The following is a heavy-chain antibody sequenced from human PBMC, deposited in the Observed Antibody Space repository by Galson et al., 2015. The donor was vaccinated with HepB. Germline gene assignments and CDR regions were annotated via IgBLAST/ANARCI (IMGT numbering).Heavy chain of an antibody. V-gene: IGHV3-30-3*01. CDR1: GFTFSSYA. D-gene: IGHD3-3*01. J-gene: IGHJ4*02. Sequence: SLRLSCAASGFTFSSYAMHWVRQAPGKGLEWVAVISYDGSNKYYADSVKGRFTISRDNSKNTLYLQMNSLRAEDTAVYYCARESGDYDFWSGPQAAFDYWGQGTLVTVSS. CDR3: ARESGDYDFWSGPQAAFDY. CDR2: ISYDGSNK.